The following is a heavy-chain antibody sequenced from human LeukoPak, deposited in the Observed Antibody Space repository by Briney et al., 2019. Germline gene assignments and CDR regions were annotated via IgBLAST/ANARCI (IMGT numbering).Heavy chain of an antibody. Sequence: PSETLSLTCTVSGGSISSYYWSWIRQPPGKGLEWIGYIYTSGSTNYNPSLKSRVTISVDTSKNQFSLKLSSVTAADTAVYYCARHTVTTYCFDYWGQGTLVTVSS. CDR3: ARHTVTTYCFDY. CDR1: GGSISSYY. D-gene: IGHD4-11*01. J-gene: IGHJ4*02. V-gene: IGHV4-4*09. CDR2: IYTSGST.